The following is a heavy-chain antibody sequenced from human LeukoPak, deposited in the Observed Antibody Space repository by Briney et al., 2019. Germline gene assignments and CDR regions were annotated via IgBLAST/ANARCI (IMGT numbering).Heavy chain of an antibody. V-gene: IGHV7-4-1*02. D-gene: IGHD6-19*01. J-gene: IGHJ4*02. CDR1: GYTFTSYA. Sequence: ASVKVSCKASGYTFTSYAMNWVRQAPGQGLEWMGWINTNTGNPTYAQGFTGRFVFSLDTSVSTAYPQISSLKAEDTAVYYCWRAQEAWLDRTICLWGQGTLVTVSS. CDR3: WRAQEAWLDRTICL. CDR2: INTNTGNP.